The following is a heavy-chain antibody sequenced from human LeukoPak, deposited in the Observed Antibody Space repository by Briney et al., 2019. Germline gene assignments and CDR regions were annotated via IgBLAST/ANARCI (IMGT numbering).Heavy chain of an antibody. J-gene: IGHJ1*01. D-gene: IGHD6-13*01. Sequence: SETLSLTCTVSGGSIGSSSYYWGWIRQPPGKGLEWIGSIYYSGSTYYNPSLKSRVTISVDTSKNQFSLKLSSVTAADTAVYYCASPYSSSWFEYFQHWGQGTLVTVSS. CDR2: IYYSGST. V-gene: IGHV4-39*01. CDR3: ASPYSSSWFEYFQH. CDR1: GGSIGSSSYY.